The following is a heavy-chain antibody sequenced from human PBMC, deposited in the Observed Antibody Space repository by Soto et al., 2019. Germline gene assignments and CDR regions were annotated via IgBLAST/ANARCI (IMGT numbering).Heavy chain of an antibody. CDR1: GGTFSTYT. CDR3: AGDPDSHYNDSHATSYP. CDR2: IIPIIGII. D-gene: IGHD4-4*01. V-gene: IGHV1-69*08. Sequence: QVQLVQSGAEVKKPGSSVKVSCKASGGTFSTYTITWVRQAPGQGLEWMGRIIPIIGIINYAKKFQGRVTISADKFTGTSSMEQTGLRSDDTAVYYCAGDPDSHYNDSHATSYPWGQGTLVTVSS. J-gene: IGHJ5*02.